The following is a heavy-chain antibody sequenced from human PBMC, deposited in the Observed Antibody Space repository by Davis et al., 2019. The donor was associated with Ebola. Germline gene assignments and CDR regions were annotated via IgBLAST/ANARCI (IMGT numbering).Heavy chain of an antibody. Sequence: SETLSLTCAVYGGSFSGYYWSWIRQPPGKGLEWIGYIYHSGTTKYNPSLESRVTISVDTSKKQFSLDLTSVTAADTAVYYCARGWDSSGWQNWGQGTLVTVSS. CDR1: GGSFSGYY. CDR3: ARGWDSSGWQN. D-gene: IGHD6-19*01. J-gene: IGHJ4*02. CDR2: IYHSGTT. V-gene: IGHV4-59*08.